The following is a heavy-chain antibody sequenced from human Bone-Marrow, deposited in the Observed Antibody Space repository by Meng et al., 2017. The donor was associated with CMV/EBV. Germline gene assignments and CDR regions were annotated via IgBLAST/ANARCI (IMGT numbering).Heavy chain of an antibody. V-gene: IGHV1-8*01. CDR2: MNPNSGNT. CDR1: GYTSTSYD. Sequence: ASVKVSCKASGYTSTSYDINWVRQATGQGLEWMGWMNPNSGNTGYAQKFQGRVTMTRNTSISTAYMELSSLRSEDTAVYYCASCYDILTGLPSTWFDPWGQGTLVTVSS. D-gene: IGHD3-9*01. J-gene: IGHJ5*02. CDR3: ASCYDILTGLPSTWFDP.